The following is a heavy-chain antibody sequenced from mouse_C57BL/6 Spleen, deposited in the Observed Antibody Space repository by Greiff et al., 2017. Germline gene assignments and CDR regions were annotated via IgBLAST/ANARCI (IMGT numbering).Heavy chain of an antibody. CDR2: IDPEDGET. CDR1: GFNIKDYY. J-gene: IGHJ4*01. Sequence: VQLQQSGAELVKPGASVKLSCTASGFNIKDYYMHWVKQRTEQGLEWIGRIDPEDGETKYAPKFKGKATITADTSSKTAYLQLSSLTSADTAVYYCAMGFDGYCCMDYWGQGTSVTVSS. D-gene: IGHD2-3*01. V-gene: IGHV14-2*01. CDR3: AMGFDGYCCMDY.